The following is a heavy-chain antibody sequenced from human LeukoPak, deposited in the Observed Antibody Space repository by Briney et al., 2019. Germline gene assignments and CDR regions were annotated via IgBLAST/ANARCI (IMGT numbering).Heavy chain of an antibody. CDR2: IKGEPDGGTT. D-gene: IGHD6-13*01. J-gene: IGHJ4*02. Sequence: GGSLRLSCAASGSTFDKAWMSWVRQAPGKGLEWVGHIKGEPDGGTTHYAASVKGRFFISKDYSKNMVCLQMNSLESDDTAVYYCTTDRGIAIRPLFDYWGQGTLVTVSS. CDR3: TTDRGIAIRPLFDY. CDR1: GSTFDKAW. V-gene: IGHV3-15*01.